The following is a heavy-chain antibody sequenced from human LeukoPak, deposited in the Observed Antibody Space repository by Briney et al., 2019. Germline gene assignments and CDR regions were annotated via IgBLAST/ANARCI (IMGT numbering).Heavy chain of an antibody. CDR2: ISGSADNT. CDR3: ARARLYSSGWYGVFDY. V-gene: IGHV3-23*01. D-gene: IGHD6-19*01. J-gene: IGHJ4*02. CDR1: GFTFSSYA. Sequence: PGGSLRLSCAASGFTFSSYAMSWVRQAPGKGLEWVSAISGSADNTYYADSVKGRFTISRDNAKNSLYLQMNSLRAEDTAVYYCARARLYSSGWYGVFDYWGQGTLVTVSS.